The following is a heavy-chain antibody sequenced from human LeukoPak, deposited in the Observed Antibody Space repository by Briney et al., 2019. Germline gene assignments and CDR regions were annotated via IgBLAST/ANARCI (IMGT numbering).Heavy chain of an antibody. J-gene: IGHJ3*02. V-gene: IGHV3-21*01. CDR1: GLTFSSYN. Sequence: GGSLRLSCAASGLTFSSYNMNWVRQAPGKGLEWVSSIRSSSSYIYYADSVKGRITISRDNAKNSLYLQMSSLRAEDTAVYYCAREFGGNTFGGLIVIGTDAFDIWGQGTMVTVSS. D-gene: IGHD3-16*02. CDR3: AREFGGNTFGGLIVIGTDAFDI. CDR2: IRSSSSYI.